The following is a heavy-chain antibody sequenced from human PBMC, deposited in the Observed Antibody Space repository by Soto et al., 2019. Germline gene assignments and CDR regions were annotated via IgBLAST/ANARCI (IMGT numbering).Heavy chain of an antibody. CDR2: ISSSSSTI. CDR3: ARGYSSSWYRNDAFDI. D-gene: IGHD6-13*01. CDR1: GFTFSSYS. V-gene: IGHV3-48*02. Sequence: PGGSLRLSCAASGFTFSSYSMNWVRQAPGKGLEWVSYISSSSSTIYYADSVKGRFTISRDNAKNSLYLQMNSLRDEDTAVYYCARGYSSSWYRNDAFDIWGQGTRVTVSS. J-gene: IGHJ3*02.